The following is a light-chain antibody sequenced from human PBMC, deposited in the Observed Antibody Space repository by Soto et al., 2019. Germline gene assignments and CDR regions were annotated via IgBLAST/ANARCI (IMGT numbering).Light chain of an antibody. CDR2: DVT. Sequence: QSVLTQPDSVSASLGESITISCTGTNTDIGGYNYVSWYQQHPGKAPKPVIYDVTSRPSGIPNRFSGCKSGFTASLTISGFQAEVDAHYFCTTYRACRTLEDFGTETKVT. V-gene: IGLV2-14*03. J-gene: IGLJ1*01. CDR1: NTDIGGYNY. CDR3: TTYRACRTLED.